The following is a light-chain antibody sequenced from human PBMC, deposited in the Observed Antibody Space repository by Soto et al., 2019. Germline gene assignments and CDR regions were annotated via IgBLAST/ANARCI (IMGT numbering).Light chain of an antibody. CDR1: ENIKSW. CDR2: RAS. CDR3: QQYNSFSS. Sequence: DIQMTQSPSTLSASVGDRVTITCRASENIKSWLAWYQQRPGKAPKVLIYRASTLEIGVPSRFSGSGSGTEFTLTISSLQPDDFATYYCQQYNSFSSFGQGTKVDIK. V-gene: IGKV1-5*03. J-gene: IGKJ2*01.